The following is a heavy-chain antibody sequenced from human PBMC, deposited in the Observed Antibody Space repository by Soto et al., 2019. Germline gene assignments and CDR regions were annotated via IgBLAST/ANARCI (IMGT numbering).Heavy chain of an antibody. CDR1: GFTFSSYA. V-gene: IGHV3-30-3*01. Sequence: QVQLVESGGGVVQPGRSLRLSCAASGFTFSSYAMHWVRQAPGKGLEWVAVISYDGSNKYYADSVKGRFTISRDNSKNTLYLQMNSLRAEDTAVYYCVVVATSVYWGQGTLVTVSS. CDR3: VVVATSVY. J-gene: IGHJ4*02. D-gene: IGHD2-15*01. CDR2: ISYDGSNK.